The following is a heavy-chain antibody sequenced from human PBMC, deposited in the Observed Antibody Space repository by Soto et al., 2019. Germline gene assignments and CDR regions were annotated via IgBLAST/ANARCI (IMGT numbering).Heavy chain of an antibody. J-gene: IGHJ5*02. V-gene: IGHV4-59*01. Sequence: SETLSLTCTVSGGSISSYYWSWIRQPPGKGLEWIGYIYYSGSTNYNPSLKSRVTISVDTAKNQFSLKLISVTAADTAVYYCARDQHDILTGHYTGWFDPWGQGTLVTVFS. D-gene: IGHD3-9*01. CDR1: GGSISSYY. CDR2: IYYSGST. CDR3: ARDQHDILTGHYTGWFDP.